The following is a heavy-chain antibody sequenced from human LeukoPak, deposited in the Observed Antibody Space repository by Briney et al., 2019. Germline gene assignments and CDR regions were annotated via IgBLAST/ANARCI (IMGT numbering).Heavy chain of an antibody. CDR1: GFTFGSYA. D-gene: IGHD3-3*01. V-gene: IGHV3-23*01. CDR3: ASRITIFGVVIIGYFDY. J-gene: IGHJ4*02. CDR2: ITCSGGST. Sequence: GGSLRLSCAASGFTFGSYAMSWVRQAPGKGLEWVSAITCSGGSTYYADSVKGRFTISRDNSKNTLYLQMNSLRAEDTAVYYCASRITIFGVVIIGYFDYWGQGTLVTVSS.